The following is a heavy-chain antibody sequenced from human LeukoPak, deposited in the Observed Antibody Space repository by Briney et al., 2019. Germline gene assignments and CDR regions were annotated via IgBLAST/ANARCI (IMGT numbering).Heavy chain of an antibody. Sequence: SETLSLTCTVSGGSVSSGSYYWSWIRQPPGKGLEWIGYTYYSGSTNYNPSLKSRVTISVDTSKNQFSLKLSSVTAADTAVYYCARREIVVVGTFDYWGQGTLVTVSS. CDR1: GGSVSSGSYY. J-gene: IGHJ4*02. CDR2: TYYSGST. CDR3: ARREIVVVGTFDY. V-gene: IGHV4-61*01. D-gene: IGHD3-22*01.